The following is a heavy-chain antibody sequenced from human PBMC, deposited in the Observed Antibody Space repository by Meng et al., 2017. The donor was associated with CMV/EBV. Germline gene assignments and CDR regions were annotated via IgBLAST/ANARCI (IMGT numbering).Heavy chain of an antibody. J-gene: IGHJ6*02. D-gene: IGHD2-2*01. V-gene: IGHV1-69*10. Sequence: SVKVSCKASGGTFSSYAISWVRQAPGQGLEWMGGIIPIFDIANYAQKFQGRVTITADKSTSTAYMDLGSLRSEDTALYYCARIPVNCTSTSCYEGYYYYYGAMDVWGQGTTVTVSS. CDR1: GGTFSSYA. CDR3: ARIPVNCTSTSCYEGYYYYYGAMDV. CDR2: IIPIFDIA.